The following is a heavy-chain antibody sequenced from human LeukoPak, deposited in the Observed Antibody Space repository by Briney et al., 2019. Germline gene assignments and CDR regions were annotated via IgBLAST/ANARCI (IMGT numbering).Heavy chain of an antibody. V-gene: IGHV3-30*18. D-gene: IGHD5-12*01. J-gene: IGHJ6*02. Sequence: PGRSLRLSCAASGFTFSSCGMHWVRQAPGKGLEWVAVISYDGSNKYYADSVKGRFTISRDNSKNTLFLQMDSLRAEDTAVFYCAKGIVATPRAYYYGMDVWGRGTTVTVSS. CDR2: ISYDGSNK. CDR3: AKGIVATPRAYYYGMDV. CDR1: GFTFSSCG.